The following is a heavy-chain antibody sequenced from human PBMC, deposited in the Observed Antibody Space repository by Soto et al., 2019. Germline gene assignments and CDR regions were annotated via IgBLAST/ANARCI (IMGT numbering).Heavy chain of an antibody. Sequence: SETLSLTCAVSGYSISSGYYWGWIRQPPGKGLEWIGSIYHSGSTYYNPSLKSRVTISVDTSKNQFSLKLSSVTAADTAVYYCAREVRLRFLEWPYNWFDPWGQGTLVTSPQ. V-gene: IGHV4-38-2*02. CDR2: IYHSGST. J-gene: IGHJ5*02. CDR1: GYSISSGYY. D-gene: IGHD3-3*01. CDR3: AREVRLRFLEWPYNWFDP.